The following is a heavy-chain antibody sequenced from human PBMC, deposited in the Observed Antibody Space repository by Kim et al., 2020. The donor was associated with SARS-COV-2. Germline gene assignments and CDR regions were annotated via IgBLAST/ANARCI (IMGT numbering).Heavy chain of an antibody. D-gene: IGHD3-16*01. J-gene: IGHJ5*02. CDR2: GTA. CDR3: AREGGWFDP. Sequence: GTANYAQKFQGRVTITADESTSTAYMELSSRRSEDTAVYYCAREGGWFDPWGQGTLVTVSS. V-gene: IGHV1-69*01.